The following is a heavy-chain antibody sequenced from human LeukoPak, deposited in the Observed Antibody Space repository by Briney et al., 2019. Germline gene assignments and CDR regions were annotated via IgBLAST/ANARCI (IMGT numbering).Heavy chain of an antibody. CDR1: GGSISSGDYY. V-gene: IGHV4-30-4*08. Sequence: PSQTLSLTCTVSGGSISSGDYYWSWIRQPPGKGLEWIGYIYYSGSTYYNPSPKSRVTISVDTSKNQFSLKLSSVTAADTAVYYCARELGYCSSTSCYPDYWGQGTLVTVSS. D-gene: IGHD2-2*01. CDR2: IYYSGST. J-gene: IGHJ4*02. CDR3: ARELGYCSSTSCYPDY.